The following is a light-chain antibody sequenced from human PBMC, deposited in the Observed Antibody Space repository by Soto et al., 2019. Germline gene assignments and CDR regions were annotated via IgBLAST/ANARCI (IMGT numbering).Light chain of an antibody. V-gene: IGLV2-14*01. CDR1: SSDVGGYKY. CDR2: DVS. Sequence: QSALTQPASVSGSPGQSITISCTGTSSDVGGYKYVSWYQQHPGKAPKLMIYDVSNRPSGVSNRFSGSKSGNTASLTISGLQAEDEADYYCSSYTSSSILYVFGTGTKLTVL. J-gene: IGLJ1*01. CDR3: SSYTSSSILYV.